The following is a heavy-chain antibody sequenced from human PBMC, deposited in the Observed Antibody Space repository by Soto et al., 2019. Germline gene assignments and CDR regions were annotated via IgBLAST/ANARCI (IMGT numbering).Heavy chain of an antibody. CDR2: IIPIFGTA. J-gene: IGHJ6*02. CDR3: ARDPAVTTSHYYYGMDV. V-gene: IGHV1-69*12. CDR1: GGTFSSYA. D-gene: IGHD4-17*01. Sequence: QVQLVQSGAEVKKPGSSVKVSCKASGGTFSSYAISWVRQAPGQGLEWMGGIIPIFGTANYAQKFQGRVTITADESTSTAYMELSSLRSEDTAVYYCARDPAVTTSHYYYGMDVWGQGTTVTVSS.